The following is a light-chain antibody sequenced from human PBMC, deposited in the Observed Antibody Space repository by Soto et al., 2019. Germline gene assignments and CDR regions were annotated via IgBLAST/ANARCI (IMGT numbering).Light chain of an antibody. J-gene: IGKJ4*01. Sequence: DIQMTQSPSSLSASVGDRVTITCRTSQSISTSLTWYQQKAGKAPKLLIYAASTLQSGVPSRFSGSGAGTDFTLTISSLQPEDFATYYCQQLNSYPLTFGGGTKVEIK. CDR3: QQLNSYPLT. CDR2: AAS. V-gene: IGKV1-9*01. CDR1: QSISTS.